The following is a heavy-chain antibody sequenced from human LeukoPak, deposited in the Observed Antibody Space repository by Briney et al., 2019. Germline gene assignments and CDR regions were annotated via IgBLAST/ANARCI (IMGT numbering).Heavy chain of an antibody. CDR1: GGSISNYY. CDR3: ARDSPMGASLFDY. V-gene: IGHV4-4*07. J-gene: IGHJ4*02. Sequence: SETLSLTCTVPGGSISNYYWGCIRQPAGKGLELIGRISTSGVNNYNPSLRSRVTMSVATSKNHFSLRLTSVTAADTAVYYCARDSPMGASLFDYWGQGTLVTVSS. CDR2: ISTSGVN. D-gene: IGHD1-26*01.